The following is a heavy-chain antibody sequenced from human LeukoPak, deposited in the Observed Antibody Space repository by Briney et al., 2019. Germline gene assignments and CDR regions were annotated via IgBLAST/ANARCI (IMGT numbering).Heavy chain of an antibody. CDR1: GGSISSSSYY. D-gene: IGHD6-13*01. J-gene: IGHJ6*03. Sequence: PSETLSLTCTVSGGSISSSSYYWGWIRQPPGRGLEWIGSIYYSGSTYYNPSLKSRVTISVDTSKNQFSLKLSSVTAADTAVYYCARSRAAGLVPFYFYYLDVWGKGTTVTVSS. CDR3: ARSRAAGLVPFYFYYLDV. CDR2: IYYSGST. V-gene: IGHV4-39*07.